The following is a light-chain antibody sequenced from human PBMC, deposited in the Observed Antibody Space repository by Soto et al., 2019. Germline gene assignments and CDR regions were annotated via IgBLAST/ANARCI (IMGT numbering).Light chain of an antibody. CDR2: GAS. Sequence: EIVLTQSPGTLSLSPGERATLSFRASQSVTSSWLAWYQQKPGQAPRLLIYGASSRATGIPDRFSGSGSGTDFTLTISSLEPEDFAVYYCQQRSNWLITFGQGTRLEIK. CDR3: QQRSNWLIT. J-gene: IGKJ5*01. V-gene: IGKV3D-20*02. CDR1: QSVTSSW.